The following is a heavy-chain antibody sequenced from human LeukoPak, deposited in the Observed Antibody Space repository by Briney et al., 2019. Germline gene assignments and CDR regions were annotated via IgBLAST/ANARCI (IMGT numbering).Heavy chain of an antibody. V-gene: IGHV4-31*03. CDR2: IYYGGST. CDR1: GGSISSGGYY. D-gene: IGHD1-26*01. CDR3: ARAGATTHPNYFDY. Sequence: PSETLSLTCTVSGGSISSGGYYWRWIRQHPGKGLEWIGYIYYGGSTYYNPSLKSRVTISVDTSKNQFSLKLSSVTAADTAVYYCARAGATTHPNYFDYWGQGTLVTVSS. J-gene: IGHJ4*02.